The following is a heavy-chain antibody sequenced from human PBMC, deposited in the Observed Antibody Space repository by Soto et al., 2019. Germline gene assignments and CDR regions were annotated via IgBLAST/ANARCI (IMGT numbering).Heavy chain of an antibody. V-gene: IGHV1-18*01. Sequence: ASVKVSCKASGYTCTSYGISWVLQAPGQGLEWMGWISAYNGNTNYAQKLQGRVTMTTDTSTSTAYMELRSLRSDDTAVYYCARDRSLDYYDSSGYYQWKWFDPWGQGTLVTVSS. CDR3: ARDRSLDYYDSSGYYQWKWFDP. CDR2: ISAYNGNT. CDR1: GYTCTSYG. D-gene: IGHD3-22*01. J-gene: IGHJ5*02.